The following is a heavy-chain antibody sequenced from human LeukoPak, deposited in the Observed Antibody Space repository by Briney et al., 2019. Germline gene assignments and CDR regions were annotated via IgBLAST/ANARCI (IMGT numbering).Heavy chain of an antibody. CDR2: IYHSGST. D-gene: IGHD2-2*01. CDR1: GYSISSGYD. Sequence: SETLSLTCAVSGYSISSGYDWGWIRQPPGKGLEWIGSIYHSGSTYYNPSLKSRVTISVDTSKNQFSLKLSSVTAADTAVYYCARHARHAPFDYWGQGTLVTVSS. V-gene: IGHV4-38-2*01. CDR3: ARHARHAPFDY. J-gene: IGHJ4*02.